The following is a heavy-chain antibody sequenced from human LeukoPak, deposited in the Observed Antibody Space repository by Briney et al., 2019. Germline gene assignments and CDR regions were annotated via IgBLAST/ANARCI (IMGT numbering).Heavy chain of an antibody. CDR3: VRDRYSSSSGGSFDY. J-gene: IGHJ4*02. D-gene: IGHD6-19*01. CDR1: GGTFSNCA. Sequence: GGSLRLSCAASGGTFSNCAMQRVRQAPGKGLEWVAVVWYDGSNEYYADSVKGRFTISRDNSKDTLYLQMNSLRAEDTAVYYCVRDRYSSSSGGSFDYWGQGTLVTVSS. CDR2: VWYDGSNE. V-gene: IGHV3-33*01.